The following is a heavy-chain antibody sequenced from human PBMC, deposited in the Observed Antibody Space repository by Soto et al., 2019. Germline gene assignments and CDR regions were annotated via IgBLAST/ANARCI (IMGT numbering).Heavy chain of an antibody. J-gene: IGHJ4*02. V-gene: IGHV3-23*01. CDR3: AIDHMDIVATEVPFFDY. D-gene: IGHD5-12*01. CDR1: GFTFSSYA. Sequence: EVQLLESGGGLVQPGGSLRLSCAASGFTFSSYAMSWVRQAPGKGLEWVSAISGSGGSTYYADSVKGRFTISRDNSKNTLYLQMNSLRAEDMAVYYCAIDHMDIVATEVPFFDYWGQGTLVTVSS. CDR2: ISGSGGST.